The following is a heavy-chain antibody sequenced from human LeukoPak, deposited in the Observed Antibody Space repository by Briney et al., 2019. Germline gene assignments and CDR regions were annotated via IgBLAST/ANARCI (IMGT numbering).Heavy chain of an antibody. Sequence: PGGSLRLSCAASGFAFSNFPMTWVRQAPGKGLQGVSSISASGADTYYQDSVKGRFTISRDNSKNTVYLQMSSLRAEDTAVYYGAKILGHDSDGYYYYGMTSGAKGPRSSSP. D-gene: IGHD3-22*01. V-gene: IGHV3-23*01. CDR2: ISASGADT. CDR1: GFAFSNFP. J-gene: IGHJ6*02. CDR3: AKILGHDSDGYYYYGMTS.